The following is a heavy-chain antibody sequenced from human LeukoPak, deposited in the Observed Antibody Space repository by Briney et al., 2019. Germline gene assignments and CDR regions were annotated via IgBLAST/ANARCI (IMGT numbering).Heavy chain of an antibody. CDR3: ARDRRKEWSGELLYYYYYMDV. V-gene: IGHV4-39*07. CDR1: GGSISSSSYY. J-gene: IGHJ6*03. D-gene: IGHD3-10*01. CDR2: IYHSGST. Sequence: SETLSLTCTVSGGSISSSSYYWGWIRQPPGKGLEWIGSIYHSGSTYYNPSLKSRVTISVDTSKNQFSLKLSSVTAADTAVYYCARDRRKEWSGELLYYYYYMDVWGKGTTVTVSS.